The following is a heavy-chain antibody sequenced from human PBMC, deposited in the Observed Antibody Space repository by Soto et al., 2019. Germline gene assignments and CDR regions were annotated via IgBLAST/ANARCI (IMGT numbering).Heavy chain of an antibody. CDR3: AKDWERGYSYGHYPGVNFDY. V-gene: IGHV1-69*13. CDR1: GGTFSSYA. Sequence: SVKGSWKASGGTFSSYAISWGRQAPGQRVECMGGIIPIFGTANYAQKFQGRVTITADESTSTAYMELSSLRAEDTAVYYCAKDWERGYSYGHYPGVNFDYWGQGTLVTVSS. D-gene: IGHD5-18*01. J-gene: IGHJ4*02. CDR2: IIPIFGTA.